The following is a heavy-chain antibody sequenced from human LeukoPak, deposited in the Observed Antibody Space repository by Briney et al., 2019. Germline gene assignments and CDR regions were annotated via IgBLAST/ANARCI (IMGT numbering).Heavy chain of an antibody. CDR1: GFTFSSYG. CDR3: ARARGNTYGYFEY. D-gene: IGHD5-18*01. Sequence: GGSLRLSCAASGFTFSSYGMHWVRQAPGKGLEWVAVISYDGSNKYYADSVKGRFTISRDNSKNTLYLQMNSLRVEDTAVYYCARARGNTYGYFEYWGQGTLVTVSS. CDR2: ISYDGSNK. V-gene: IGHV3-30*03. J-gene: IGHJ4*02.